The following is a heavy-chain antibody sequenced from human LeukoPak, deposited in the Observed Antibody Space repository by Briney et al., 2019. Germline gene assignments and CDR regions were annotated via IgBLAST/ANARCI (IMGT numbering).Heavy chain of an antibody. CDR2: ISGSGGST. V-gene: IGHV3-23*01. CDR3: AELGITMIGGV. CDR1: GFTFSSDA. Sequence: GGSLRLSCAGSGFTFSSDAISWVRQAPGKGLEWLSAISGSGGSTYYADSVKGRFTISRDNSKNTLYLQMNSLRAEDTAVYYCAELGITMIGGVWGKGTTVTISS. J-gene: IGHJ6*04. D-gene: IGHD3-10*02.